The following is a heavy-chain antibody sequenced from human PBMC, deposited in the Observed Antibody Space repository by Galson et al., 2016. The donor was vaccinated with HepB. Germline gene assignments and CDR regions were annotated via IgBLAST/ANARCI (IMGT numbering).Heavy chain of an antibody. Sequence: TLSLTCTLSGGSISNPIYFWTWIRQPAGKGLEWIGRVLSRGGPNYNPSLRDRVTISLEESKNQFSMELRSVTAADTAVYYCASREAGRPFDFWGPGTMVTVSS. CDR1: GGSISNPIYF. CDR2: VLSRGGP. J-gene: IGHJ3*01. CDR3: ASREAGRPFDF. V-gene: IGHV4-61*02. D-gene: IGHD1-26*01.